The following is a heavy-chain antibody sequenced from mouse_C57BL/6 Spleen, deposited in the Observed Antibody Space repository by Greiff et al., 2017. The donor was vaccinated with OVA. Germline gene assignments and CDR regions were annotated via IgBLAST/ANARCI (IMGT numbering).Heavy chain of an antibody. J-gene: IGHJ2*01. CDR3: ARRDGYYDSFDY. Sequence: QVQLQQPGAELVMPGASVKLSCKASGYTFTSYWMHWVKQRPGQGLEWIGEIDPSDSYTNYTQKFKGKSTLTVDKSSSTAYMQLSSLTSEDSAVYYCARRDGYYDSFDYWGQGTTLTVSS. CDR2: IDPSDSYT. V-gene: IGHV1-69*01. D-gene: IGHD2-3*01. CDR1: GYTFTSYW.